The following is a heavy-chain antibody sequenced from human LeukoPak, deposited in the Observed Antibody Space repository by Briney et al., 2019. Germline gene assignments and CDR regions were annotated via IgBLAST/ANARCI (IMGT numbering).Heavy chain of an antibody. V-gene: IGHV3-23*01. J-gene: IGHJ4*02. Sequence: GGSLRLSCAASGFTFSSYAMSWVRQAPGKGLEWVSGISGSGGSTYYADSVKGRFTISRDNSKNMLYLQMNSLRAEDTAVYYCATTMIWGVITDYWGQGTLVTVSS. D-gene: IGHD3-10*01. CDR1: GFTFSSYA. CDR2: ISGSGGST. CDR3: ATTMIWGVITDY.